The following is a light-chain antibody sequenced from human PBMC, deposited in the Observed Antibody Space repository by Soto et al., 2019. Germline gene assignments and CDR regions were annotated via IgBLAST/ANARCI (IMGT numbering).Light chain of an antibody. V-gene: IGKV1-5*03. J-gene: IGKJ1*01. Sequence: DIRMTQSPSTLSASVGDRVTITCRASQSISSWLAWYQQKPGKAPKLLIYKASSLESGVPSRFSGSGSGTDFTLTISSLQPDDFATYYCQQYNIYWTFGQGTKVEIK. CDR1: QSISSW. CDR3: QQYNIYWT. CDR2: KAS.